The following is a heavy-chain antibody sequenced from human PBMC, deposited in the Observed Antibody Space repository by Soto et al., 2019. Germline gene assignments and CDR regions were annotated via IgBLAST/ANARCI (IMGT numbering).Heavy chain of an antibody. D-gene: IGHD4-4*01. J-gene: IGHJ3*02. CDR3: ARPQARNSAGVAFDI. CDR1: GYTFTGYY. V-gene: IGHV1-2*04. CDR2: INPNSGGT. Sequence: ASVKVSCKASGYTFTGYYMHWVRQAPGQGLEWMGWINPNSGGTNYAQKFQGWVTMTRDTSISTAYMELSRLRSDDTAVYYCARPQARNSAGVAFDIWGQGKMVTVSS.